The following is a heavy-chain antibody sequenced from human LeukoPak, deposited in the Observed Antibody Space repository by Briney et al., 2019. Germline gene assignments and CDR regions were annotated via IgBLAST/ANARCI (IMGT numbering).Heavy chain of an antibody. J-gene: IGHJ4*02. CDR1: GFTFSSYA. V-gene: IGHV3-33*08. Sequence: PGGSLRLSCAASGFTFSSYAMSWVRQAPGKGLEWVAVIWYDGSNKYYADSVKGRFTISRDNSKNTLYLQMNSLRAEDTAVYYCARAPGYSGYVEYYFDYWGQGTLVTVSS. CDR3: ARAPGYSGYVEYYFDY. D-gene: IGHD5-12*01. CDR2: IWYDGSNK.